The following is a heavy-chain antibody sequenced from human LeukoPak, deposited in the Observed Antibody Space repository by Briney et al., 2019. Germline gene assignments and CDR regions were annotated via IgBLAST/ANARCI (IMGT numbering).Heavy chain of an antibody. V-gene: IGHV3-11*01. D-gene: IGHD6-13*01. Sequence: GGSLRLSCAASGFTFSDYYMTWVRQAPGTGLEWVSYISGSCCRIHYADSVKGRFTISRDNAKNSLYLQMNSPRAEDTAVYYCASLFAAAIDYWGQGTLVTVSS. CDR3: ASLFAAAIDY. CDR1: GFTFSDYY. CDR2: ISGSCCRI. J-gene: IGHJ4*02.